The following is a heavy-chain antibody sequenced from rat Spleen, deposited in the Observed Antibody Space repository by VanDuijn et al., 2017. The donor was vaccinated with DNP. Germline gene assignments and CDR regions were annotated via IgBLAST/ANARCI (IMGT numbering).Heavy chain of an antibody. V-gene: IGHV5-31*01. CDR2: ISSSSGNI. D-gene: IGHD1-4*01. CDR3: ATRRLPGYPMDA. CDR1: GFTFNDYW. Sequence: EVQLVESGGGLVLPGRSLRLSCAASGFTFNDYWMTWIRQVPGKGLDWVASISSSSGNIYYTDSVKGRFTISRDNAKSTLYLQMDSLRSEDTATYYCATRRLPGYPMDAWGQGTSVTVSS. J-gene: IGHJ4*01.